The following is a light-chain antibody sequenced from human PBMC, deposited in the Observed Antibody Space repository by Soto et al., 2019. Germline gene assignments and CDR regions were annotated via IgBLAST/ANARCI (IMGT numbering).Light chain of an antibody. CDR3: QQYYSTPLT. Sequence: DIVMTQYPDALAVSLGERATINCKSSQSGLYSSNNKNYLAWYQQKPGQPPKLLIYWASTRESGVPDRFSGSGSGTDFTLTISSLQAEDVAVYYCQQYYSTPLTFGQGTKVEIK. CDR1: QSGLYSSNNKNY. V-gene: IGKV4-1*01. J-gene: IGKJ1*01. CDR2: WAS.